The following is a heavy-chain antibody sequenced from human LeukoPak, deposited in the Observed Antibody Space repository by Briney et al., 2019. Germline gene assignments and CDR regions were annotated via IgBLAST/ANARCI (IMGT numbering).Heavy chain of an antibody. CDR3: LYGHDDYYYYGMDV. D-gene: IGHD4-17*01. Sequence: PGGSLRLSCAASGFTFSNAWMSWVRQAPGKGLEWVGRIKSKTDGGTTDYAAPVKGRFTISRDDSKNTLYLQMNSLKTEDTAVYYCLYGHDDYYYYGMDVWGQGTTVTVSS. J-gene: IGHJ6*02. CDR2: IKSKTDGGTT. CDR1: GFTFSNAW. V-gene: IGHV3-15*01.